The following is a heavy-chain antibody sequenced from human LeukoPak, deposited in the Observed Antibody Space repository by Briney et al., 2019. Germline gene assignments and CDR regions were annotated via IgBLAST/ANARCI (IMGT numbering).Heavy chain of an antibody. CDR3: ARAKVTMIEYYFDY. J-gene: IGHJ4*02. CDR1: GFTFSSYA. V-gene: IGHV3-30-3*01. D-gene: IGHD3-22*01. CDR2: ISCDGSNK. Sequence: GGSLRLSCAASGFTFSSYAMHWVRQAPGKGLEWVAVISCDGSNKYYADSVKGRFTISRDNSKNTLYLQINCLRAEDTAVYYCARAKVTMIEYYFDYWGQGTLVTVSS.